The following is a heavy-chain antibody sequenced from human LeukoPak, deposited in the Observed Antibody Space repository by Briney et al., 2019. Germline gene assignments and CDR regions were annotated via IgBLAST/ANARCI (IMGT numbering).Heavy chain of an antibody. CDR1: GFTFDDYA. D-gene: IGHD3-10*01. CDR3: AKDIGPYYYGSGGAPGAFDI. CDR2: ISWNSGSI. V-gene: IGHV3-9*03. Sequence: GGSLRLSCAASGFTFDDYAMHWVRQAPGKGLEWVSGISWNSGSIGYADSVKGRFTISRDNAKNSLYLQMNSLRAEDMALYYCAKDIGPYYYGSGGAPGAFDIWGQGTMVTVSS. J-gene: IGHJ3*02.